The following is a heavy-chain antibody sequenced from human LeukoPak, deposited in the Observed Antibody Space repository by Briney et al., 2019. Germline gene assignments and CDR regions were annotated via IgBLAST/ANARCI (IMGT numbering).Heavy chain of an antibody. Sequence: GGSLRLSCAASRFTFSSYAMSWVRQAPGKGLEWVSAISGSGGSTYYADSVKGRFTISRDNSKNTLYLQMNSLRAEDTAVYYCAKGAAATYYYYMDVWGKGTTVTVSS. CDR1: RFTFSSYA. CDR2: ISGSGGST. CDR3: AKGAAATYYYYMDV. V-gene: IGHV3-23*01. J-gene: IGHJ6*03. D-gene: IGHD2-15*01.